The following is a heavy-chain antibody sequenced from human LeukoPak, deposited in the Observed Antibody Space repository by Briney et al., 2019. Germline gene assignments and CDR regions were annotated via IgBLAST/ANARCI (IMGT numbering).Heavy chain of an antibody. CDR2: ISSSSSYI. V-gene: IGHV3-21*01. CDR3: ARDGGAYGLDY. CDR1: GFTFSSYS. D-gene: IGHD3-10*01. Sequence: PGGSLRLSCAASGFTFSSYSMNWVRQAPGKGLEWVSSISSSSSYIYYADSVRGRFTISRDNAKNSLFLQMNSLRPEDTAVYYCARDGGAYGLDYWGQGTLVTVSS. J-gene: IGHJ4*02.